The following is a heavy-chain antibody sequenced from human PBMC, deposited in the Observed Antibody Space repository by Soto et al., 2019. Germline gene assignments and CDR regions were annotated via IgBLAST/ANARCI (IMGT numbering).Heavy chain of an antibody. J-gene: IGHJ6*02. CDR3: ASAREMAKITWYYYGMDV. CDR1: GFTFSSYS. CDR2: ISSRSSYI. V-gene: IGHV3-21*01. D-gene: IGHD5-12*01. Sequence: PGGSLRLSCAASGFTFSSYSMNWVRQAPGKGLEWVSSISSRSSYIYYADSVKGRFAISRDNAKNSLYLQMNSLRAEDTAVYYCASAREMAKITWYYYGMDVWGQGTTVTVSS.